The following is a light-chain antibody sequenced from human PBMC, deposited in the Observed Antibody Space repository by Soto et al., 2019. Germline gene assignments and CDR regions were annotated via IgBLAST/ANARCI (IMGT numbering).Light chain of an antibody. Sequence: EIVLTQSPATLSLSPGESATLSCRATRSVSSYLAWYKQKPGQAPRLLIYGISKRATDIPDRVSGSGSGTEFTLTISRLEPEDFEVYYCQQFSSYPLTFGGGTKVDIK. V-gene: IGKV3-11*01. CDR2: GIS. CDR1: RSVSSY. J-gene: IGKJ4*01. CDR3: QQFSSYPLT.